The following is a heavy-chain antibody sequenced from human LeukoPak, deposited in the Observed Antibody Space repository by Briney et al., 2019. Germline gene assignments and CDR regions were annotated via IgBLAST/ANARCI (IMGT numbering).Heavy chain of an antibody. CDR2: MNPDTGDT. J-gene: IGHJ4*02. CDR1: GYTFTGYD. CDR3: TRGSLSGSSRDY. Sequence: ASVTVSCKASGYTFTGYDINWVRQATGQGLEWMGWMNPDTGDTGYAQNFQGRVSMTRDTSIDTAYMELSGLTSEDTAVYFYTRGSLSGSSRDYWGQGTLVTVSS. D-gene: IGHD1-26*01. V-gene: IGHV1-8*02.